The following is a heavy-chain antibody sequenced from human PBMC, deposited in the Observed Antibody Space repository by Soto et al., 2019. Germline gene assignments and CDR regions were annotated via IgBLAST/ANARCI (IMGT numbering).Heavy chain of an antibody. CDR1: GGSISSSNW. J-gene: IGHJ4*02. D-gene: IGHD6-13*01. V-gene: IGHV4-4*02. Sequence: QVQLQESGPGLVKPSGTLSLTCAVSGGSISSSNWWSWVRQPPGKGLGWIGEIYHSGSTNYNPSLKSRVPISVDKSKNQFSLKLSSVTAADTAVYYCARDRGAGTKRSFDYWGQGTLVTVSS. CDR2: IYHSGST. CDR3: ARDRGAGTKRSFDY.